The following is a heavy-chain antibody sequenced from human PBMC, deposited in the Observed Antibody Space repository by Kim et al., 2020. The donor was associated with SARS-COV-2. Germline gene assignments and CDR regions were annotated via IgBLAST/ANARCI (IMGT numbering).Heavy chain of an antibody. V-gene: IGHV3-11*05. CDR3: ARDLDSPYYYYGMDV. Sequence: DSVKGRFTISRDNAKNSLYLQMNSLRAEDTAVYYCARDLDSPYYYYGMDVWGQGTTVTVSS. D-gene: IGHD2-15*01. J-gene: IGHJ6*02.